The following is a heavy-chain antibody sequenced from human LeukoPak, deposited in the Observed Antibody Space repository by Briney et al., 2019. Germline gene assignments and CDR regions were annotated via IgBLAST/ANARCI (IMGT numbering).Heavy chain of an antibody. CDR1: GVSFSDYY. V-gene: IGHV4-34*01. CDR3: ARGCPGY. Sequence: SETLSLTCAVYGVSFSDYYWTWVRQTPGKGLEWIGQISHSGTTSYNPSLKSRVTMSVDTSKNQFSLKLTSVTAADTAVYYCARGCPGYWGQGTLVTVSS. J-gene: IGHJ4*02. CDR2: ISHSGTT.